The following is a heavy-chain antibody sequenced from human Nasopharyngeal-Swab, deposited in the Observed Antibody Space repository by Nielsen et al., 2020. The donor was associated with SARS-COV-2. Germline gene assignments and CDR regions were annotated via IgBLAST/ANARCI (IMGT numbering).Heavy chain of an antibody. J-gene: IGHJ4*02. Sequence: GSLRLSCAVSGGSISSSNWWSWVRQPPGKGLEWIGEIYHSGSTNYNPSLKSRVTISVDKSKNQFSLKLSSVTAADTAVYYCARDRVGSSWYDYWGQGTLVTVSS. CDR1: GGSISSSNW. D-gene: IGHD6-13*01. CDR2: IYHSGST. CDR3: ARDRVGSSWYDY. V-gene: IGHV4-4*02.